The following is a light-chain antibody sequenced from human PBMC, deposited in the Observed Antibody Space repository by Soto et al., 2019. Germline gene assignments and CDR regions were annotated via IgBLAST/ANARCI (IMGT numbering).Light chain of an antibody. CDR3: GTWDSSLSAGV. CDR2: DNN. Sequence: QTVVTQPPSVSAAPGQKVTISCSGSSSNIGHNYVSWYQQLPGTAPKLLIYDNNKRPSGIPDRFSGSKSGTSATLGISGRQTGDEAEYYCGTWDSSLSAGVFGGGTKLTVL. J-gene: IGLJ2*01. CDR1: SSNIGHNY. V-gene: IGLV1-51*01.